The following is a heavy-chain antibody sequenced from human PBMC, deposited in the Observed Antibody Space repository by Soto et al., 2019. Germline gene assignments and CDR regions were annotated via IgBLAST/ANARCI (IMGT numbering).Heavy chain of an antibody. CDR3: AREGSSSPPYFDF. V-gene: IGHV4-30-4*01. CDR2: LYYTGRV. Sequence: SETLSLTCTLGGGSISSDDYYWTWIRQPPGEGLEWIGYLYYTGRVCSTPSLESLVTISIDTSKNQFSLTLSSVSAADTAVYFCAREGSSSPPYFDFWGPGTLVTVSS. CDR1: GGSISSDDYY. J-gene: IGHJ4*02. D-gene: IGHD2-15*01.